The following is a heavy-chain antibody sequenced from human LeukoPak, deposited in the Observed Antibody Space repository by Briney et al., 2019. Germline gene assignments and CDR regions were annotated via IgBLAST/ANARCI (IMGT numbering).Heavy chain of an antibody. J-gene: IGHJ5*02. CDR2: ISSGGDSI. CDR1: NFVFSDYY. V-gene: IGHV3-11*01. Sequence: GGSLRLSCAASNFVFSDYYMSWVRQAPGKGLQWVSYISSGGDSIYYTDSVRGRFTISRDNAKNSLYLQMNSLRADDTAVYYCAREMDGEYGSGTFYDLWGQGNMVTVSS. D-gene: IGHD3-10*01. CDR3: AREMDGEYGSGTFYDL.